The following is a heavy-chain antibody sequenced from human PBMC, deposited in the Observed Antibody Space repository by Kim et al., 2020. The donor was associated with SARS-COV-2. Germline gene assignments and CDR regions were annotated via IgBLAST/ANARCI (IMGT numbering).Heavy chain of an antibody. Sequence: KQYQGRVTITADESTSTAYMELSSLRSEDTAVYYCSRRYSSSSPDAFDIWGQGTMVTVSS. CDR3: SRRYSSSSPDAFDI. D-gene: IGHD6-6*01. V-gene: IGHV1-69*01. J-gene: IGHJ3*02.